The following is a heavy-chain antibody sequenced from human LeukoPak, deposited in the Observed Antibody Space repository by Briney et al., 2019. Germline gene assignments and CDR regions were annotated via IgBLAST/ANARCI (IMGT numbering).Heavy chain of an antibody. CDR1: GFTFSGYG. J-gene: IGHJ4*02. CDR2: SNGDGSIT. D-gene: IGHD3-10*01. CDR3: ARGRAGNYYNHNDY. V-gene: IGHV3-74*01. Sequence: QPGRSLRLSCAASGFTFSGYGMHWVRQAPGKGLVWVSRSNGDGSITAYADSVKGRFTISRDNAKNTLYLQMNSLRAEDTAVYYCARGRAGNYYNHNDYWGQGTLVTVSS.